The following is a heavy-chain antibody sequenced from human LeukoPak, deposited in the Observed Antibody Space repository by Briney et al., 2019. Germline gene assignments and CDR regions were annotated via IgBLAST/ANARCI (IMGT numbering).Heavy chain of an antibody. CDR1: GFTFSSYA. CDR3: AKKAEAYGDSVTQH. D-gene: IGHD4-17*01. V-gene: IGHV3-23*01. CDR2: LSASGGST. Sequence: PGGSLRLSCAASGFTFSSYAMSWVRQAPGKGLKWVSVLSASGGSTYYGDSVKGRFTISRDNSKNTLYLQMNSLRAEGTAVYYCAKKAEAYGDSVTQHWGQGTLVTVSS. J-gene: IGHJ1*01.